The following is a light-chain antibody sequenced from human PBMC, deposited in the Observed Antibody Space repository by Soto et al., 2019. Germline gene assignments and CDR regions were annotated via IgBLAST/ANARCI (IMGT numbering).Light chain of an antibody. J-gene: IGLJ2*01. CDR2: RNN. V-gene: IGLV1-47*01. CDR3: TAWEDSLSGPVV. CDR1: SSNIGSNY. Sequence: QSVLTQPPSASGTPGQRVTISCSGSSSNIGSNYVYWYQQLPGTAPKLLIYRNNQRPSGVPDRFSGSKSGTSASLAISGLRSEDEADYYCTAWEDSLSGPVVFGGGTQLTVL.